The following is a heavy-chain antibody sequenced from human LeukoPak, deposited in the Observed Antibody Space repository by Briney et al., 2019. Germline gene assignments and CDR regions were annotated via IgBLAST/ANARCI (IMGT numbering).Heavy chain of an antibody. J-gene: IGHJ4*02. CDR1: GFTFSSYG. CDR3: ASLSGGGNFDY. CDR2: IWYDGSNK. D-gene: IGHD2-15*01. Sequence: GGFLRLSCAASGFTFSSYGMHWVRQAPGKGLEWVAVIWYDGSNKYYADSVKGRFTISRDNSKNTLYLQMNSLRAEDTAVYYCASLSGGGNFDYWGQGTLVTVSS. V-gene: IGHV3-33*01.